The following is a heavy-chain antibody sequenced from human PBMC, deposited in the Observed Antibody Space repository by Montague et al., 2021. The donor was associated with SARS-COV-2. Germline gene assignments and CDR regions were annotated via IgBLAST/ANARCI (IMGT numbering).Heavy chain of an antibody. CDR2: IHYSGST. Sequence: SETLSLTCTVSGGSISSYYWSWIRQPPGKGMEWIGYIHYSGSTNYNPTLKIRVTISVDTSKNKNPLTLSSVTAADTAVYYCARGRPIAAALINWFDPRGQGTLVTVSS. J-gene: IGHJ5*02. D-gene: IGHD6-13*01. CDR1: GGSISSYY. V-gene: IGHV4-59*01. CDR3: ARGRPIAAALINWFDP.